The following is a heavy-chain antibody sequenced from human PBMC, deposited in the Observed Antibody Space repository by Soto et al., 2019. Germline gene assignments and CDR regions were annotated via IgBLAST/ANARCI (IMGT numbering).Heavy chain of an antibody. D-gene: IGHD3-22*01. V-gene: IGHV3-74*01. CDR3: ARGDGDYNDGNGYLGRH. CDR1: GFTFSSYW. CDR2: IKSDGSGT. J-gene: IGHJ4*02. Sequence: PGGSLRLSCAASGFTFSSYWMHWVRQAPGKGLVWVARIKSDGSGTIYADSVKGRLTISRDNARNTLYLQMNSLRAEDTAVYFCARGDGDYNDGNGYLGRHWGQGTLVTVSS.